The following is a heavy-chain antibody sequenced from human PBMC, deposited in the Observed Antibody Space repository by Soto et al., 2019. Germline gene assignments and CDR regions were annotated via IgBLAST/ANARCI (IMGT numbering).Heavy chain of an antibody. V-gene: IGHV4-39*01. Sequence: PSETLSLTCSVAGGSISSSSYYWDWIRQPPGKGLEWIGNIFHTGSTYYNPSLKSRVTMSVDTSKNQFSLNLRSVTAADTAVYYCARHTNGNYYRFDYWGQGTLVTVSS. CDR3: ARHTNGNYYRFDY. J-gene: IGHJ4*02. D-gene: IGHD1-26*01. CDR2: IFHTGST. CDR1: GGSISSSSYY.